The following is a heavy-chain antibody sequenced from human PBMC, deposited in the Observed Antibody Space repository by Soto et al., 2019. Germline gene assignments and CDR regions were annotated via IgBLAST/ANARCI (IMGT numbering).Heavy chain of an antibody. CDR3: AKPAIKSGGEWELPFYYYYGMDV. CDR2: ISYDGSNK. Sequence: GGSLRLSCAASGFTFSSYGMHWVRQAPGKGLEWVAVISYDGSNKYYADSVKGRFTISRDNSKNTLYLQMNSLRAEDTAVYYWAKPAIKSGGEWELPFYYYYGMDVWGQGTTVTVSS. CDR1: GFTFSSYG. D-gene: IGHD1-26*01. J-gene: IGHJ6*02. V-gene: IGHV3-30*18.